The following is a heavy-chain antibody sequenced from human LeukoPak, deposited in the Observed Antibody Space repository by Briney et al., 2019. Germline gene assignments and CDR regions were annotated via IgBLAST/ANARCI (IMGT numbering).Heavy chain of an antibody. J-gene: IGHJ4*02. CDR3: ARGLLTYGSGSHYFDY. CDR2: IYHSGST. CDR1: GGSISSGGYS. Sequence: SETLSLTCAVSGGSISSGGYSWSWIRQPPGKGLEWIGYIYHSGSTYYNPSLKSRVTISVDTSKNQFSLKLSSVTAADTAVYYCARGLLTYGSGSHYFDYWGQGTLVTVSS. V-gene: IGHV4-30-2*01. D-gene: IGHD3-10*01.